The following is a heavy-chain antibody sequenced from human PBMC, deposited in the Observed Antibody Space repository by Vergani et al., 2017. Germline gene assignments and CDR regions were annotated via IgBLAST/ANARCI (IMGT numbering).Heavy chain of an antibody. Sequence: EVQLLESGGGLVQPGGSLRLSCAASGFTFSSYAMSWVRQAPGKGLEWVSAISGSGGSTYYADSVKGWFTISRDNSKNTLYLQMNSLRAEDTAVYYCARVGLEQWLAPYYYYYMDVWGKGP. D-gene: IGHD6-19*01. V-gene: IGHV3-23*01. J-gene: IGHJ6*03. CDR2: ISGSGGST. CDR3: ARVGLEQWLAPYYYYYMDV. CDR1: GFTFSSYA.